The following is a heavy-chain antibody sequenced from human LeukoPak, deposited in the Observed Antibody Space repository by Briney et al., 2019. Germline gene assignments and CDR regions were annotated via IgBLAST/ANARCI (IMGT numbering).Heavy chain of an antibody. Sequence: GGSLRLDCAVSGFTLSSFWMHGVRKAPGKGLVRVSRISADGSSTHYADSVKGRFTISRDNAKNTLYLQMNSLRAEDTAVYYCARTPIIGNNWFDPWGQGTLVTVSS. D-gene: IGHD1-26*01. CDR2: ISADGSST. V-gene: IGHV3-74*01. CDR3: ARTPIIGNNWFDP. J-gene: IGHJ5*02. CDR1: GFTLSSFW.